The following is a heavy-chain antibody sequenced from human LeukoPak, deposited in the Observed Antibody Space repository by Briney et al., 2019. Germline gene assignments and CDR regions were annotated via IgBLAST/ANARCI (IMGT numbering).Heavy chain of an antibody. CDR1: GFNFRDAA. CDR2: IGPVGDSP. J-gene: IGHJ4*02. CDR3: AKNIAAPTTPFDY. D-gene: IGHD6-13*01. V-gene: IGHV3-23*01. Sequence: GGSLRLSCAASGFNFRDAAMTWVLQAPGKGLEWVSLIGPVGDSPFYADSVKGRFTISRDNSRNTLYLQMNYLRAEDTALYYCAKNIAAPTTPFDYWGQGTLVTVSS.